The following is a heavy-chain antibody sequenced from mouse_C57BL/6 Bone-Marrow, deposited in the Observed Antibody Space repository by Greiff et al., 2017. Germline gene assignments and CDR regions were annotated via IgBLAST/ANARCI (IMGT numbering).Heavy chain of an antibody. J-gene: IGHJ2*01. Sequence: EVQGVESGGGLVKPGGSLKLSCAASGFAFSSYAMSWVRQTPEKRLEWVATISDGGSDTYYPGNVKGRFTISRDNAQINLYLQMSHLKSEDTAVYYCARERGDYWGQGTTLTVSA. CDR3: ARERGDY. V-gene: IGHV5-4*01. CDR2: ISDGGSDT. CDR1: GFAFSSYA.